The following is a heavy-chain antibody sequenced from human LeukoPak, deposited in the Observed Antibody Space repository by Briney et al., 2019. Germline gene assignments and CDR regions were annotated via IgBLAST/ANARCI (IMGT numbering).Heavy chain of an antibody. D-gene: IGHD3-22*01. CDR2: IRSKAYGGTT. J-gene: IGHJ3*02. Sequence: PGGSLRLSCTASGFTFGDYAMSWVRQAPGKGLEWVGFIRSKAYGGTTEYAASVKGRFTISRDDSKSIAYLQMNSLKTEDTAVYYCTRDRVSSGYYYAGPGVVDAFDIWGQGTMVTVSS. CDR1: GFTFGDYA. CDR3: TRDRVSSGYYYAGPGVVDAFDI. V-gene: IGHV3-49*04.